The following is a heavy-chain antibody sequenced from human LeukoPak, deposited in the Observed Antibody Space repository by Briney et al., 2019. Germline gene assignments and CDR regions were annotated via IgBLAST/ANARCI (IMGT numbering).Heavy chain of an antibody. CDR2: IYHSGST. Sequence: SGTLSLTCAVSGGSISSSNWWSWVRQPPGKGLEWIGEIYHSGSTNYNPSLKSRVTISVETSKNHFSLKLSSVTAADTAVYYCARSGGYAFDYWGQGTLVTVSS. CDR1: GGSISSSNW. J-gene: IGHJ4*02. CDR3: ARSGGYAFDY. D-gene: IGHD5-12*01. V-gene: IGHV4-4*02.